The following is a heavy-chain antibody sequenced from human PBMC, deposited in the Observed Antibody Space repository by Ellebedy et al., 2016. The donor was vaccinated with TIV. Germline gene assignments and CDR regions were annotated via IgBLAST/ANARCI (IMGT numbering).Heavy chain of an antibody. Sequence: SETLSLTXTVSGGSISSYYWSRIRQPPGKGLEWIGYIYYSGSTNYNPSLKSRVTISVDTSKNQFSLKLSSVTAADTAVYYCARHPLGHEDAFDIWGQGTMVTVSS. CDR1: GGSISSYY. J-gene: IGHJ3*02. CDR2: IYYSGST. CDR3: ARHPLGHEDAFDI. V-gene: IGHV4-59*08.